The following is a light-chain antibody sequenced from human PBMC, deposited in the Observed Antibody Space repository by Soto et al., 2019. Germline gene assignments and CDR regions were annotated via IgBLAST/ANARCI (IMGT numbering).Light chain of an antibody. CDR3: QKYDVSPTT. CDR2: DAS. V-gene: IGKV3-20*01. J-gene: IGKJ5*01. CDR1: QSVRSER. Sequence: EIVLTQSPDTLSLSPGESATLSCRVSQSVRSERLAWYQHKSGQAPRIVIFDASSRATGIPERLSGSGSGTDLNLTITRLEPEDFAVYFCQKYDVSPTTFGLGTRLEI.